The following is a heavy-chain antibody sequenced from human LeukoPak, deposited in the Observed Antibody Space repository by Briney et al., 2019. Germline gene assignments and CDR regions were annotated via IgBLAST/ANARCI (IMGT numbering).Heavy chain of an antibody. CDR3: ARVTDRRYNYVYP. CDR2: IYASGSI. CDR1: GGSISSYY. J-gene: IGHJ5*02. V-gene: IGHV4-4*07. D-gene: IGHD5-18*01. Sequence: SETLSLTCTVSGGSISSYYWSWIRQPAGKGLEWIGRIYASGSINYNPSLKSRVTMSVDTSKNQLSLKLTSVTAADTAVYYCARVTDRRYNYVYPWGQGTLVTVSS.